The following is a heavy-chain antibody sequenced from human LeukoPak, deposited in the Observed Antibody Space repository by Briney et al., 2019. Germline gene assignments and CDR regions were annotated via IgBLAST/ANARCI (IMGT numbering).Heavy chain of an antibody. Sequence: SETLSLTCTVSGGSISSYFWSWIRQPAGKGLEWIGRIYTSGTTNYNPSLKSRVTMSVDTSKNQFSLKLTSVTAADTAVYYCALEYSSSSGNWFDPRGQGTLVTVSS. CDR3: ALEYSSSSGNWFDP. J-gene: IGHJ5*02. CDR2: IYTSGTT. CDR1: GGSISSYF. V-gene: IGHV4-4*07. D-gene: IGHD6-6*01.